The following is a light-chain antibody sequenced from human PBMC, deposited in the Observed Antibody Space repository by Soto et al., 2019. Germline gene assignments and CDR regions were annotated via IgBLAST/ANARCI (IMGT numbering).Light chain of an antibody. CDR3: QQYDNLLLLT. CDR2: DAS. V-gene: IGKV1-33*01. J-gene: IGKJ4*01. CDR1: QDISNY. Sequence: DIQMTQSPSPLSASLGDRVTIXXQASQDISNYLNWYQQKPGKAPKLXXYDASNLETGVPSRFSGSGSGTDFTFTISSLQPEDIATYYCQQYDNLLLLTFGGGTKVDIK.